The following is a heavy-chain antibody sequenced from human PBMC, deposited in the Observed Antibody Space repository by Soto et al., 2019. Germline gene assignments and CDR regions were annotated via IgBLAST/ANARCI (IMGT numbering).Heavy chain of an antibody. V-gene: IGHV3-7*01. D-gene: IGHD6-13*01. Sequence: EVQLVESGGGLVQPGGSLRLSCAASGFTFSSYWMSWVRQAPGKGLEWVANIKQDGSEKYYVDSVKGRFTISRDNAKNSLYLQMNSLRAEDTAVYYCHLYAFIAAAGTPNYYYYYYLDVWGKGTTVTVSS. CDR2: IKQDGSEK. CDR1: GFTFSSYW. CDR3: HLYAFIAAAGTPNYYYYYYLDV. J-gene: IGHJ6*03.